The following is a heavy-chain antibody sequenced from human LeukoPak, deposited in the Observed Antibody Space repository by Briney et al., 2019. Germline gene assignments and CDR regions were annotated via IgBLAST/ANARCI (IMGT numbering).Heavy chain of an antibody. CDR3: ATLRFGSGSYYADY. CDR1: GFIVSDNC. J-gene: IGHJ4*02. D-gene: IGHD3-10*01. Sequence: GGSLRLSCTASGFIVSDNCMSWVRQAPGKGLEWVSLIYSLGDTYYADSVKGRFTISRDNSQSTLYLQMNSLRTEDTAIYFCATLRFGSGSYYADYWGQGTQVTVSS. V-gene: IGHV3-66*02. CDR2: IYSLGDT.